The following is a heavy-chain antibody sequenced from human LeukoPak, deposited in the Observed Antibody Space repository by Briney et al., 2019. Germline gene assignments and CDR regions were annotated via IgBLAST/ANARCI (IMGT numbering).Heavy chain of an antibody. D-gene: IGHD5-12*01. V-gene: IGHV3-48*04. CDR1: GFSFSSNS. CDR2: ISGSSSTI. Sequence: GGSLRLSCAASGFSFSSNSMNWVRQAPGKGLEWVSYISGSSSTIYYADSVKGRFTISRDNAKNSLYLQMNSLRAEDTAVYYCAKGGGYEAQYYYYYLDVWGKGTTVTISS. J-gene: IGHJ6*03. CDR3: AKGGGYEAQYYYYYLDV.